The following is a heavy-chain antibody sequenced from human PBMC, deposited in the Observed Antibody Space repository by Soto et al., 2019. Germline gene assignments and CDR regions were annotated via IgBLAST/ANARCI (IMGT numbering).Heavy chain of an antibody. Sequence: EVQLLESGGGLVQPGGSLRLSCAASGFIFRSYAMSWVRQAPGKGPEWVSGLSGSGGSTYYADSVKGRFTMSRDNSKNTLDLQMNSLRAEDTAVYYCVKVYRSSGWRFPFDSWGQGTLVTVSS. CDR2: LSGSGGST. D-gene: IGHD6-19*01. V-gene: IGHV3-23*01. CDR3: VKVYRSSGWRFPFDS. CDR1: GFIFRSYA. J-gene: IGHJ4*02.